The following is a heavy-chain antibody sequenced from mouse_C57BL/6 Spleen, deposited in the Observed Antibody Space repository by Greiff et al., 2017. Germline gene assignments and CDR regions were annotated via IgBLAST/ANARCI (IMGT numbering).Heavy chain of an antibody. CDR2: IYPGSGST. CDR3: ARSYYYGSSYPWFSY. J-gene: IGHJ3*01. D-gene: IGHD1-1*01. Sequence: QVQLQQPGAELVKPGASVKMSCKASGYTFTSYWITWVKQRPGQGLEWIGDIYPGSGSTNYNEKFKSKATLTVDTSSSTAYMQLSSLTSEDSAVYYCARSYYYGSSYPWFSYWGQGTLVTVSA. V-gene: IGHV1-55*01. CDR1: GYTFTSYW.